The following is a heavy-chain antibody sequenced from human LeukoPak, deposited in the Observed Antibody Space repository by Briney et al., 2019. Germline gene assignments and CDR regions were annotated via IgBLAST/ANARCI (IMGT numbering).Heavy chain of an antibody. D-gene: IGHD3-10*01. CDR3: ARDVTMVRGVIISYYMDV. J-gene: IGHJ6*03. CDR2: ISSSSSTI. Sequence: GGSLRLSCAASGFTFSSYSMNWVRQAPGKGLEWVSYISSSSSTICYADSVKGRFTISRDNAKNSLYLQMNSPRAEDTAVYYCARDVTMVRGVIISYYMDVWGKGTTVTISS. V-gene: IGHV3-48*01. CDR1: GFTFSSYS.